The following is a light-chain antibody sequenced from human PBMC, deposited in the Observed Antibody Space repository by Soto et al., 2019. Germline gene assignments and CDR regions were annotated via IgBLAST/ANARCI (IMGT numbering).Light chain of an antibody. CDR2: AAS. CDR3: QQSYSTPYT. J-gene: IGKJ2*01. CDR1: QSITMY. Sequence: DIQMTQSPSSLSASVGDRVTIICRASQSITMYLNWYQQKPRKAPELLIYAASSLESGVPSRFSGSGSGTDFSLTISSLQPEDFATYYCQQSYSTPYTFGQGTKLEIK. V-gene: IGKV1-39*01.